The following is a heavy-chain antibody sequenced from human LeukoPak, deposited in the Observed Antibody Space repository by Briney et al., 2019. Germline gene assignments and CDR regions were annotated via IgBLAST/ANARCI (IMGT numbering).Heavy chain of an antibody. J-gene: IGHJ4*02. D-gene: IGHD6-19*01. CDR3: ARKSPPGIAVAGYYFDY. Sequence: KTGGSLRLSCAASGCTFSDYYMSWIRQAPGKGLEWVSYISSSGSTIYYADSVKGRFTISRDNAKNSLYLQMNSLRAEDTAVYYCARKSPPGIAVAGYYFDYWGQGTLVTVSS. CDR1: GCTFSDYY. CDR2: ISSSGSTI. V-gene: IGHV3-11*01.